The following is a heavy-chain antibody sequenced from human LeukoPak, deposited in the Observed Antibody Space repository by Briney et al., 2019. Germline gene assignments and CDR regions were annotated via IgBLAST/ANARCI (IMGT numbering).Heavy chain of an antibody. CDR1: GFTFSSYG. D-gene: IGHD6-19*01. CDR3: AKEPYSSGWYDY. V-gene: IGHV3-30*18. J-gene: IGHJ4*02. Sequence: PGGSLRLSCAASGFTFSSYGMHWVRQAPGKGLEWVAVISYDGRNKYYADSVKGRFTISRDNSKNTLYLQMNSLRAEDTAVYYCAKEPYSSGWYDYWGQGTLVTVSS. CDR2: ISYDGRNK.